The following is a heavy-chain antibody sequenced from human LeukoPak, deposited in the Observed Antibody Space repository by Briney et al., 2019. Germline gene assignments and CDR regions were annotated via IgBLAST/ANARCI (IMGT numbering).Heavy chain of an antibody. J-gene: IGHJ4*02. V-gene: IGHV1-18*01. D-gene: IGHD7-27*01. CDR1: GYTFTSYG. CDR3: ARGMSTNRPTYRTGLAY. Sequence: GASVKVSCKASGYTFTSYGISWVRQAPGQGLEWMGWISAYNGNTNYAQKLQGRVTMTTDTSTSTVYMELSSLRFDDTAVYYCARGMSTNRPTYRTGLAYWGQGTLVTVSS. CDR2: ISAYNGNT.